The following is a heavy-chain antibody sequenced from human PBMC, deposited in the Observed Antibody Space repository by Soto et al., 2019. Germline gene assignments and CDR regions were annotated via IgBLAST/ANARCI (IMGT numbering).Heavy chain of an antibody. CDR2: ISAYNGNT. CDR1: GYTFTSYG. Sequence: ASVKVSCKASGYTFTSYGISWVRPAPGQGLEWMGWISAYNGNTNYAQKLQGRVTMTTDTSTSTAYMELRSLRSDDTAVYYCARGAFSSGYRDYYYYYGMGVWGQGTTVTVSS. D-gene: IGHD3-3*01. V-gene: IGHV1-18*04. J-gene: IGHJ6*02. CDR3: ARGAFSSGYRDYYYYYGMGV.